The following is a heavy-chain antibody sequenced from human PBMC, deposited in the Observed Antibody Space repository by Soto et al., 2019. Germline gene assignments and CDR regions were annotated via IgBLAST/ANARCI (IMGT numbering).Heavy chain of an antibody. D-gene: IGHD3-10*01. Sequence: PSETLSLTCTVSGGSISSYYWSWIRQPPGKGLEWTGYIYYSGSTNYNPSHKSRVTISVDTSKNQFSLKLSSVTAADTAVFYCARAPRGNYGYPSYFDYWGQGTLVTVSS. CDR1: GGSISSYY. V-gene: IGHV4-59*01. CDR2: IYYSGST. CDR3: ARAPRGNYGYPSYFDY. J-gene: IGHJ4*02.